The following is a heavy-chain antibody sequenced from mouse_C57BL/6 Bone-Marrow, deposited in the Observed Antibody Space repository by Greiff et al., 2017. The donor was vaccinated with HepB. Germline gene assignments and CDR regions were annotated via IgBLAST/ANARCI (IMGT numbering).Heavy chain of an antibody. CDR3: ARGLLFAY. Sequence: VQLQQPGAELVKPGASVKLSCKASGYTFTSYWMQWVKQRPGQGLEWIGEIDPSDSYTNYNQKFKGKATLTVDTSSSTAYMQLSSLTSADSAVYYCARGLLFAYWGQGTLVTVSA. CDR2: IDPSDSYT. CDR1: GYTFTSYW. D-gene: IGHD2-3*01. V-gene: IGHV1-50*01. J-gene: IGHJ3*01.